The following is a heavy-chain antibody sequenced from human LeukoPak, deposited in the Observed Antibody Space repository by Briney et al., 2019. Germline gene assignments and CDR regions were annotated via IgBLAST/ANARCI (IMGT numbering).Heavy chain of an antibody. V-gene: IGHV4-61*02. Sequence: PSETLSLTCTVSGGSISSGSYYWSWIRQPAGKGLEWIGRIYTSGSTNYNPSLKSRVTISVDTSKNQFSLKLSSVTAADTAVYYCARRGDFGKSFDYWGQGTLVTVSS. J-gene: IGHJ4*02. CDR2: IYTSGST. CDR1: GGSISSGSYY. CDR3: ARRGDFGKSFDY. D-gene: IGHD3-3*01.